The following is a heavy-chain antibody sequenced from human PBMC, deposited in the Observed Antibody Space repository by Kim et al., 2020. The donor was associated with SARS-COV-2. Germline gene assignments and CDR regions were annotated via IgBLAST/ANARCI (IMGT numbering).Heavy chain of an antibody. J-gene: IGHJ3*02. CDR3: TRHAIATDI. D-gene: IGHD1-26*01. CDR1: GFTFSGSA. CDR2: IRSKAKNYAT. V-gene: IGHV3-73*01. Sequence: GGSLRLSCAASGFTFSGSAIHWVRQASGTGLEWVGRIRSKAKNYATAYAASVKGRFTISRDDSKNMSYLQMNSLQTEDTAVYYCTRHAIATDIWGQGTMV.